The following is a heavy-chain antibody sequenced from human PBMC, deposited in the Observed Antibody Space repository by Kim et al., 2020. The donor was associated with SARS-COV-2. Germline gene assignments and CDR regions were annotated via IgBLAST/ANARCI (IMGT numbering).Heavy chain of an antibody. Sequence: GGSLRLSCAASGFTFSTFGMNWVRQAPGKGLEWVSSIGTSRSYIHYADSMKGRFTISRDNANNSLYLQMNSLRAEDTAVYYCARASGNYWYFDLWGRGTL. V-gene: IGHV3-21*01. CDR1: GFTFSTFG. CDR2: IGTSRSYI. J-gene: IGHJ2*01. CDR3: ARASGNYWYFDL. D-gene: IGHD1-26*01.